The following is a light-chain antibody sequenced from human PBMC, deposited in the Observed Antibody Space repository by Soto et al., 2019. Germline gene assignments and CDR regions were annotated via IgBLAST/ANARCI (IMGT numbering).Light chain of an antibody. J-gene: IGKJ2*01. V-gene: IGKV1-39*01. CDR2: AAS. Sequence: DIQMIQSPSSLSASVGDRVIISCRASQSVSTFLNWYQQKPGKAPNLLISAASSLQSGVPSRFSGSGAATDVTLTITSLQPEEVATYFWQQSYSMPHTFGQGTKLELK. CDR1: QSVSTF. CDR3: QQSYSMPHT.